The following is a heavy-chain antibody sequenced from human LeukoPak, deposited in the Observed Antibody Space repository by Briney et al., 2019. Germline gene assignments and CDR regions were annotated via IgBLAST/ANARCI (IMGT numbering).Heavy chain of an antibody. V-gene: IGHV3-23*01. Sequence: TGGSLRLSCAASGFTFSRYAMSRVRQAPGQGLEWVSTISGSGGTTYYAESMKGRFTISRDNSKNTLYLQRSGLRVEDTGVYYCAKHLDGSAHYSISVWGQGTMVTVSS. CDR2: ISGSGGTT. J-gene: IGHJ3*01. CDR3: AKHLDGSAHYSISV. CDR1: GFTFSRYA. D-gene: IGHD3-22*01.